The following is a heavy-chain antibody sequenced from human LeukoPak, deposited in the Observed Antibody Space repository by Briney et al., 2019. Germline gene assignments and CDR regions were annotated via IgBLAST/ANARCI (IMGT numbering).Heavy chain of an antibody. D-gene: IGHD5-12*01. J-gene: IGHJ3*02. CDR3: ARKLIRRGAFDI. CDR2: IYSSGST. V-gene: IGHV4-4*07. Sequence: GSLRLSCAASGGSISSYYWSWIRQPAGKGLEWIGRIYSSGSTNYNPSVKSRATMSLDTSKNQFSLKLSSVTAADTAVYYCARKLIRRGAFDIWGQGTMVTVSS. CDR1: GGSISSYY.